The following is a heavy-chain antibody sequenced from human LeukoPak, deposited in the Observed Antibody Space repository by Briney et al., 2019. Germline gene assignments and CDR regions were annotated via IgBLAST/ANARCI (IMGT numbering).Heavy chain of an antibody. CDR1: GVSISSSSYY. D-gene: IGHD5-12*01. CDR2: IYYSGST. CDR3: ARLAAVATNWFDP. V-gene: IGHV4-39*01. J-gene: IGHJ5*02. Sequence: SETLSLTCTVSGVSISSSSYYWGWIRQPPGKGLEWSGSIYYSGSTYYSPSLRSRVTISVATSKSQFSLKLSSVTAADTAVYYCARLAAVATNWFDPWGQGTLVTVSS.